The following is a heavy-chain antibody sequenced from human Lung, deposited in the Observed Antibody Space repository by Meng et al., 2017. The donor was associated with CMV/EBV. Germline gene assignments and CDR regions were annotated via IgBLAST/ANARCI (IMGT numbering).Heavy chain of an antibody. J-gene: IGHJ4*02. Sequence: GGSLRLXCAPSGFTFSDEYMSWIRQAPGKGLEWVSYITSSGDRKYYADSVKGRLTISRDNAKNSLYLQLNSLRAEDTAVYFCARITGSSWLSFYCDYWGQGTXVTVAS. CDR1: GFTFSDEY. D-gene: IGHD6-13*01. CDR3: ARITGSSWLSFYCDY. CDR2: ITSSGDRK. V-gene: IGHV3-11*01.